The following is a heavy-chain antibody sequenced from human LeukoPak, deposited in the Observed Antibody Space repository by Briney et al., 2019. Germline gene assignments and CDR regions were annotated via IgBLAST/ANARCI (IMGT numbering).Heavy chain of an antibody. CDR2: IYYSGGT. J-gene: IGHJ6*02. CDR3: ARLHYYYGMDV. V-gene: IGHV4-59*08. CDR1: GGSIRSYY. Sequence: SETLSLTCTVSGGSIRSYYWSWIRQPPGKGLEWIGYIYYSGGTNYNPSLKSRVTISVDTSKNQFSLKLSSVTAADTAVYYCARLHYYYGMDVWGQGTTVTVSS.